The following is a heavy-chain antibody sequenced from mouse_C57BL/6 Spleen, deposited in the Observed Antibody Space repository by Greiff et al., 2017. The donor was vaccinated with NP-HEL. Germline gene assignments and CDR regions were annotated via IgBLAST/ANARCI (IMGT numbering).Heavy chain of an antibody. V-gene: IGHV3-6*01. J-gene: IGHJ3*01. D-gene: IGHD1-1*01. Sequence: ESGPGLVKPSQSLSLTCSVTGYSITSGYYWNWIRQFPGNKLEWMGYISYDGSNNYNPSLKNRISITRDTSKNQFFLKLNSVTTEDTATYDGARDYYGSSWGFADWGQGTLVTVSA. CDR3: ARDYYGSSWGFAD. CDR1: GYSITSGYY. CDR2: ISYDGSN.